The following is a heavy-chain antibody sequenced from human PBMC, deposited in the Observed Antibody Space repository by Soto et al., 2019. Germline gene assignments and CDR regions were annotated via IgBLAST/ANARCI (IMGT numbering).Heavy chain of an antibody. D-gene: IGHD6-13*01. V-gene: IGHV3-11*01. CDR3: VRPYYSSSWFPFDS. J-gene: IGHJ4*02. Sequence: KPGGSLRLSCTGSGFDFGDYYMSWIRQAPGKGLEWVSYIDSGDGTTYYTDSVKGRFTISRDNAKKTVYLQMSSLRVEDTALYYCVRPYYSSSWFPFDSWGQGTLVTVSS. CDR2: IDSGDGTT. CDR1: GFDFGDYY.